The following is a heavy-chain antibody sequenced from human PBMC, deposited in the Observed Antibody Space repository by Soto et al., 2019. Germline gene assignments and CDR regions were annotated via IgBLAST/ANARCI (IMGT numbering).Heavy chain of an antibody. CDR2: FDPEDGET. J-gene: IGHJ5*02. CDR3: ATRLGYYGSGSISRSWFDP. CDR1: GYTLTELS. Sequence: ASVKVSCKVSGYTLTELSMHWVRQAPGKGLEWMGGFDPEDGETIYAQKFQGRVTMTEDTSTETAYMELSSLRSEDTAVYYCATRLGYYGSGSISRSWFDPWGQGTLVTVSP. D-gene: IGHD3-10*01. V-gene: IGHV1-24*01.